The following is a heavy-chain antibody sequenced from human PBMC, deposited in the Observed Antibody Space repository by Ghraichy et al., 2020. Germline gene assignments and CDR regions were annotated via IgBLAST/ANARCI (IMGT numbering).Heavy chain of an antibody. CDR1: GFTFSSYS. CDR3: AREYLVAGTFDY. Sequence: GESLNISCAASGFTFSSYSMNWVRQAPGKGLEWVSSISSSSSYIYYADSVKGRFTISRDNAKNSLYLQMNSLRAEDTAVYYCAREYLVAGTFDYWGQGTLVTVSS. CDR2: ISSSSSYI. D-gene: IGHD6-19*01. V-gene: IGHV3-21*01. J-gene: IGHJ4*02.